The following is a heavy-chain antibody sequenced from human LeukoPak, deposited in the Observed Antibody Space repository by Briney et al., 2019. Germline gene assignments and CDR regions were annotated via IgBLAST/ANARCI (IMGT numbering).Heavy chain of an antibody. J-gene: IGHJ3*02. CDR2: ISYDGSNK. CDR3: AKSIVGATLNAFDI. CDR1: GFTFSSYA. Sequence: GGSLRLSCAASGFTFSSYAMHWVRQAPGKGLEWVAVISYDGSNKYYADSVKGRFTISRDNSKNTLYLQMNSLRAEDTAVYYCAKSIVGATLNAFDIWGQGTMVTVSS. D-gene: IGHD1-26*01. V-gene: IGHV3-30-3*02.